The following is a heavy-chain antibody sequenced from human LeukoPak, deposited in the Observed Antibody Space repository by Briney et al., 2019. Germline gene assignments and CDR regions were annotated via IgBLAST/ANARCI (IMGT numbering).Heavy chain of an antibody. CDR1: GGSVGGAGQS. J-gene: IGHJ5*02. Sequence: SETLSLTCAVSGGSVGGAGQSWSWIRQSPGKALEWIAYIFYSGSTYYNSTLKRRFTILIDTSKNQFSLKLSSVTAADTAVYYCARGPYLGDSNNCFDPWGPGTLVTVSS. V-gene: IGHV4-30-2*06. CDR2: IFYSGST. CDR3: ARGPYLGDSNNCFDP. D-gene: IGHD4-17*01.